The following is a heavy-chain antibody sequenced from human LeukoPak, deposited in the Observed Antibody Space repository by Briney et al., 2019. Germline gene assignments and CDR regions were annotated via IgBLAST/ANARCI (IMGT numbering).Heavy chain of an antibody. J-gene: IGHJ6*04. CDR3: VKGRCYYYYDGMDV. V-gene: IGHV3-64D*06. CDR2: MNSNGGTP. CDR1: GFTFSPYA. Sequence: PGGSLRLSCSASGFTFSPYAMNWVRQAPGKGLEYVSAMNSNGGTPYYADSVQGRFTISRDDSKNTLYLQMSSLRAEDTAVYYCVKGRCYYYYDGMDVWGRGTMVIVSS.